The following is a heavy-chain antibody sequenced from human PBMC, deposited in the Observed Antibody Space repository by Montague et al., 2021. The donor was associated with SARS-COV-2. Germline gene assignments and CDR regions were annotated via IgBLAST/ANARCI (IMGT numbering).Heavy chain of an antibody. D-gene: IGHD2-8*01. V-gene: IGHV3-21*01. CDR1: GLTFNDYT. CDR3: AREREVSMLYYYYGMDV. Sequence: SLRLSCAASGLTFNDYTLNWVRQAPGKGLEWVSSISSSSNYIYYSDSAKGRFTISRDNAENTLYLQMNSLGAEDTAVYFCAREREVSMLYYYYGMDVWGQGTTVTVSS. CDR2: ISSSSNYI. J-gene: IGHJ6*02.